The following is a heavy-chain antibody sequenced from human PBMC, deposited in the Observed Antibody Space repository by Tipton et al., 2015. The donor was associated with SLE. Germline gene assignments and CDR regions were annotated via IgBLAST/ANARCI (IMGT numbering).Heavy chain of an antibody. CDR2: VSSTGYT. CDR1: GGSISSNNYY. CDR3: ATVGNYEVFYYYYYMDV. V-gene: IGHV4-39*07. J-gene: IGHJ6*03. D-gene: IGHD4-11*01. Sequence: TLSLTCTVSGGSISSNNYYWGWIRQPPGKGLEWIGSVSSTGYTYYNPSLKSRVTISVDTSKNHFSLTLSSVTAADTAVYYCATVGNYEVFYYYYYMDVWGKWTTIAVSS.